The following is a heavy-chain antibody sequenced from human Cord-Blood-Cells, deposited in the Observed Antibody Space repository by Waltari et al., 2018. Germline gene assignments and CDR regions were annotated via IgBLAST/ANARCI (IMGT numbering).Heavy chain of an antibody. CDR2: IYTSGST. CDR3: ARAPHTYYDFWSGYYPFTFDY. CDR1: GGSISSGSYY. J-gene: IGHJ4*02. Sequence: QVQLQESGPGLVKPSQTLSLTCTVSGGSISSGSYYWSWIRQPAGNGLEWIGYIYTSGSTNYNPSLKSRVTISVDTSKNQFSLKLSSVTAADTAVYYCARAPHTYYDFWSGYYPFTFDYWGQGTLVTVSS. D-gene: IGHD3-3*01. V-gene: IGHV4-61*09.